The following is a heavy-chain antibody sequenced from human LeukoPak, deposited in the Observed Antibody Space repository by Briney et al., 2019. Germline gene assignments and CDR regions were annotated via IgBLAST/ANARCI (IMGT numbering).Heavy chain of an antibody. J-gene: IGHJ5*02. V-gene: IGHV4-38-2*02. CDR3: ARDLGFTISDNWFDP. Sequence: SETLSLTCAVSGYSISSGYFWVWIRQPPGKGLEWIGSIYHTGATYYNPSLRSPVTISVDTSKNEFSLELNSVTAADTAVYYCARDLGFTISDNWFDPWGQGTLVTISS. CDR1: GYSISSGYF. D-gene: IGHD3-9*01. CDR2: IYHTGAT.